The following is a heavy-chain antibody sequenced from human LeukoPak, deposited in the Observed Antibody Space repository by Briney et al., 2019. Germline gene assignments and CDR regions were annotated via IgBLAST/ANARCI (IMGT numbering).Heavy chain of an antibody. CDR2: ISAYNGNT. CDR3: ARESRSGSYSEFDY. Sequence: ASVKVSCKASGYTFTSNGISWVRQAPGQGLEWMGWISAYNGNTNYAQKLQGRITMTTDTSTSTAYMELRSLRSDDTAVYYCARESRSGSYSEFDYWGQGTLVTVSS. J-gene: IGHJ4*02. CDR1: GYTFTSNG. V-gene: IGHV1-18*01. D-gene: IGHD1-26*01.